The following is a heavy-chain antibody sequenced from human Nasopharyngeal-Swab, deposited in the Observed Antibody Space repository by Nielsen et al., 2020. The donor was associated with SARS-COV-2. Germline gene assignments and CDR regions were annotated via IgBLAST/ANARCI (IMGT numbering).Heavy chain of an antibody. CDR1: GFTFDDYG. J-gene: IGHJ4*02. D-gene: IGHD1-26*01. V-gene: IGHV3-20*04. CDR3: EREPQYSGSLLLDY. Sequence: GESLKISCAASGFTFDDYGISWVRQAPGKGLEWVSGINWNGGSTDYADSVKGRFTISRDNVKKSLFLQMNSLRAEDTALYFCEREPQYSGSLLLDYWGQGTVVTVSS. CDR2: INWNGGST.